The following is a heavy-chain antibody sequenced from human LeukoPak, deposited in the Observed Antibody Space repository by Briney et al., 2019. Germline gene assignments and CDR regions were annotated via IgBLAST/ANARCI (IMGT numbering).Heavy chain of an antibody. CDR3: ARGFDWLEVYFDY. D-gene: IGHD3-9*01. CDR2: ISYDGSNK. J-gene: IGHJ4*02. Sequence: GGSLRLSCAASGFSFSSHWMTWVRQAPGKGLEWVAVISYDGSNKYYADSVKGRFTISRDNSKNTLYLQMNSLRAEDMAVYYCARGFDWLEVYFDYWGQGTLVTVSS. CDR1: GFSFSSHW. V-gene: IGHV3-30*03.